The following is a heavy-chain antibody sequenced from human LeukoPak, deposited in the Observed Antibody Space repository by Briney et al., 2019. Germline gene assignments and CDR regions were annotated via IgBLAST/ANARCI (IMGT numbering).Heavy chain of an antibody. CDR3: ATVGYSSGWYLDY. V-gene: IGHV1-24*01. J-gene: IGHJ4*02. D-gene: IGHD6-19*01. CDR2: FGPEDGET. CDR1: GYTLTELS. Sequence: ASVKVSCKVSGYTLTELSMHWVRQAPGKGLEWMGGFGPEDGETIYAQKFEGRVTMTEDTSTDTAYMELSSLRSEDTAVHYCATVGYSSGWYLDYWGQGTLVTVSS.